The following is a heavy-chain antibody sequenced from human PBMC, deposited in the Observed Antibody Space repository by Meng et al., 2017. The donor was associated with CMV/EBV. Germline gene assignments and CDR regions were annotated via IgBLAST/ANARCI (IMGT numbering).Heavy chain of an antibody. Sequence: GESLKISCAASGFTFSSYAMSWVRQAPGKGLEWVSYISSSGSTIYYADSVKGRFTISRDNAKNSLYLQMNSLRAEDTAVYYCARVGLVPAAKDAFDIWGQGTMVTVSS. V-gene: IGHV3-48*03. J-gene: IGHJ3*02. CDR1: GFTFSSYA. CDR2: ISSSGSTI. D-gene: IGHD2-2*01. CDR3: ARVGLVPAAKDAFDI.